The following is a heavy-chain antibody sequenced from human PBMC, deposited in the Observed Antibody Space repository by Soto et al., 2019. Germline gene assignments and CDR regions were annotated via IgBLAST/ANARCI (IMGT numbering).Heavy chain of an antibody. CDR2: INSDGSTT. D-gene: IGHD3-10*01. Sequence: EVQLVESGGGLVQPGGSLRLSCAASGFIFSGYWMHWVRQAPGKGLVWVSRINSDGSTTSYADSVKGRFTISRDNAKNTMYLQMNSLRAEDTAVYYCARLLGGSGSFIDHWGQGTLVTVSS. J-gene: IGHJ4*02. CDR3: ARLLGGSGSFIDH. CDR1: GFIFSGYW. V-gene: IGHV3-74*01.